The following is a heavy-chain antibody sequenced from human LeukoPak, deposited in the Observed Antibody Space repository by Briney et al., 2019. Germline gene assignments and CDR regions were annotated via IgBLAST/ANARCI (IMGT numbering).Heavy chain of an antibody. D-gene: IGHD6-19*01. Sequence: PSETLSLTRTVSGCSISSGYYWGWIRQPPGKGLEWIGSIYHSGSTYYNPSLKSRVTISVDTSKNQFSLKLSSVTAADAAVYYCARAISTVAGGGTFDYWGQGTLVTVSS. J-gene: IGHJ4*02. V-gene: IGHV4-38-2*02. CDR1: GCSISSGYY. CDR2: IYHSGST. CDR3: ARAISTVAGGGTFDY.